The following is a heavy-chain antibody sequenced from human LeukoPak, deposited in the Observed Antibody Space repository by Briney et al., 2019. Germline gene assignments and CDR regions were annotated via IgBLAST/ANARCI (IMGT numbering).Heavy chain of an antibody. V-gene: IGHV3-23*01. CDR3: ARGEGTYYGSGVRYMDV. CDR2: ISGSGGST. J-gene: IGHJ6*03. CDR1: GFTFSSYG. Sequence: GGTLRLSCAASGFTFSSYGMSWVRQAPGKGLEWVSAISGSGGSTYYADSVKGRFTISRDNSKNTLYLQMNSLRAEDTAVYYCARGEGTYYGSGVRYMDVWGKGTTVTISS. D-gene: IGHD3-10*01.